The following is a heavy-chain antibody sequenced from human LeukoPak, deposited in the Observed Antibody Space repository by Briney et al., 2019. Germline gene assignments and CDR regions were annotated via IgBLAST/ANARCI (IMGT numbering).Heavy chain of an antibody. D-gene: IGHD4-11*01. CDR2: IHGGGST. CDR3: ARGGQLTRVEYYFDY. CDR1: GFTFSSYA. V-gene: IGHV3-53*01. J-gene: IGHJ4*02. Sequence: GGSLRLSCVGSGFTFSSYAMHWVRQAPGKGLEWVSGIHGGGSTHYADSVKGRFTLSRDISMNTLYLQMNSLRADDTAVYYCARGGQLTRVEYYFDYWGQGTLVTVSS.